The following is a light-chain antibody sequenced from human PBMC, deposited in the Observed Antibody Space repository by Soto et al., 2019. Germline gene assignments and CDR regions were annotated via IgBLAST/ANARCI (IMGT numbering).Light chain of an antibody. CDR2: GAS. V-gene: IGKV3-20*01. J-gene: IGKJ2*02. Sequence: EIVLTQSPGTLSLSPGERATLSCRASQSIDSSYLAWYQQKPGQAPRLLIYGASSRATGIPDRFSGSGSGTDFTLTIGRLEPEDFAVYYCQHCGTSQCTLGQGTKLEIK. CDR1: QSIDSSY. CDR3: QHCGTSQCT.